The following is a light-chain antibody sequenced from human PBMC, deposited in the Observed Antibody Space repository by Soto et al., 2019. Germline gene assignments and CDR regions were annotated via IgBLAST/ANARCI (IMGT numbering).Light chain of an antibody. V-gene: IGKV1-9*01. Sequence: IQMTHSPSTLAASVGDTVSVTCRASQGISSYLAWYQQKPGKAPKLLIYAASTLQSGVPSRFSGSGSGTEFTLTISRLQPEDFATYYCQQLNSYPITFGQGTRLEI. CDR1: QGISSY. CDR3: QQLNSYPIT. J-gene: IGKJ5*01. CDR2: AAS.